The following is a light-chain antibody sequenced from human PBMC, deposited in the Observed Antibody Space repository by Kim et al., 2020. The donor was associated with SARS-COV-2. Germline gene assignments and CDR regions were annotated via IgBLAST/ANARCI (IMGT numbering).Light chain of an antibody. CDR1: GLRSYY. Sequence: ALGQTVRSTCQVYGLRSYYERWYQQKPGQAPVLVIYGKYSRPSGIPDRFSGYSSGNTASLTITGAQAEDESDYYCNSRDSSGNHWVFGGGTQLTVL. J-gene: IGLJ3*02. CDR2: GKY. V-gene: IGLV3-19*01. CDR3: NSRDSSGNHWV.